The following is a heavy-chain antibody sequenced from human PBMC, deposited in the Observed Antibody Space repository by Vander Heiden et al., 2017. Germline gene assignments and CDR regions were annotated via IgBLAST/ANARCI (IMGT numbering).Heavy chain of an antibody. CDR2: INPNSGGT. V-gene: IGHV1-2*04. CDR1: GYTFTAYY. Sequence: QGQLVQPGAEANKPGASVKVSCKASGYTFTAYYMHWVRQAPGQGLEWMGWINPNSGGTNYAQKFQGWVTMTRDTSISTAYMELSRLRSDDTAVYYCARDRGAVAGTLYNWFDPWGQGTLVTVSS. D-gene: IGHD6-19*01. J-gene: IGHJ5*02. CDR3: ARDRGAVAGTLYNWFDP.